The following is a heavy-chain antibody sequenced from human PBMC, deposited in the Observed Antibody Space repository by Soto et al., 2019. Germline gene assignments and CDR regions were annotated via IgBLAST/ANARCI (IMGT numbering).Heavy chain of an antibody. Sequence: ASVKVSCKASGYTFFNYAIHWVRQAPGQGLEWLGWINVDNGNTKYSQKFQGRVSITRDTSASTAYMELSNLRSEDTAMYYCARPVTTYNYFYGVDVWGQGTTVTVSS. D-gene: IGHD4-17*01. V-gene: IGHV1-3*01. CDR2: INVDNGNT. J-gene: IGHJ6*01. CDR3: ARPVTTYNYFYGVDV. CDR1: GYTFFNYA.